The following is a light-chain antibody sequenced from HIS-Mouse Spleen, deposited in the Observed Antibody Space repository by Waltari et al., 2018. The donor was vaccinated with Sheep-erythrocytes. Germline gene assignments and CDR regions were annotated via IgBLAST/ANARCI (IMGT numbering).Light chain of an antibody. J-gene: IGLJ1*01. CDR3: QVWDSSSDHPYV. CDR2: DDS. Sequence: SYVLTQPPSVSVAPGQTARITCGGNNLGRKIVHWYQQKPGQAPVLVVYDDSDRPSGIPERFSGSNSGNTATLTISRVEAGDEADYYCQVWDSSSDHPYVFGTGTKVTVL. CDR1: NLGRKI. V-gene: IGLV3-21*02.